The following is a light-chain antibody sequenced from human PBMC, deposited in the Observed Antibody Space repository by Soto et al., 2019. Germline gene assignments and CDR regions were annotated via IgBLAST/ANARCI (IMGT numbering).Light chain of an antibody. V-gene: IGLV2-23*01. Sequence: SVLTQPASVSGSPGQSITIACTGNNTDVENYNFVSWYQQHPGKAPKLMIYEDYKRPSGVSNRFSGSKSGNTASLTISGLQTEYESDYSCSSHIDFNTPYVSAPGTK. CDR2: EDY. CDR1: NTDVENYNF. CDR3: SSHIDFNTPYV. J-gene: IGLJ1*01.